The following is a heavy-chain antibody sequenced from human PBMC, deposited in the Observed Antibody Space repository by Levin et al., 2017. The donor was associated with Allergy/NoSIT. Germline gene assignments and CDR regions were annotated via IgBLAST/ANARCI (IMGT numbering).Heavy chain of an antibody. D-gene: IGHD3-16*01. J-gene: IGHJ4*02. CDR2: IYPGDSDI. V-gene: IGHV5-51*01. Sequence: GGSLRLSCKGSGYTFTTYWIGWVRQMPGKGLEWMAIIYPGDSDIRYSPSFQGQVTISADKSTSTAYLQWSSLKASDTAMYYCARRSYVQDYFDYWGQGTLVTVSS. CDR1: GYTFTTYW. CDR3: ARRSYVQDYFDY.